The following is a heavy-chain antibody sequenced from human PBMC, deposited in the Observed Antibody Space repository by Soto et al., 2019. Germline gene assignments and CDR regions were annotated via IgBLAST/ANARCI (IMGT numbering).Heavy chain of an antibody. D-gene: IGHD3-3*01. CDR1: GFTFSSYE. CDR2: ISSSGSTI. V-gene: IGHV3-48*03. Sequence: EVQLVESGGGLVQPGGSLRLSCAASGFTFSSYEMNWVRQAPGKGLVWVSYISSSGSTIYYADSVKGRFTISRDNAKNSLYLQMNSLRAEDTAVYYCARDGDVWSGYRLDYWGQGTLVTVSS. J-gene: IGHJ4*02. CDR3: ARDGDVWSGYRLDY.